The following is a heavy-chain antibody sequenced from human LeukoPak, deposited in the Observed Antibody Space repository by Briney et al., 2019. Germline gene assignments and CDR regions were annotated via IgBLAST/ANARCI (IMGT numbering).Heavy chain of an antibody. J-gene: IGHJ4*02. CDR3: ARIPHSSSPFDY. CDR2: INPSGGDT. V-gene: IGHV1-46*01. D-gene: IGHD6-13*01. Sequence: GASVTVSCKASGYTFTGYYMHWVRQAPGQGLEWMGVINPSGGDTSYAQKFQGRFTMTRDMSTSTVYMELSSLRSEDTAIYYCARIPHSSSPFDYWGQGTLVTVSS. CDR1: GYTFTGYY.